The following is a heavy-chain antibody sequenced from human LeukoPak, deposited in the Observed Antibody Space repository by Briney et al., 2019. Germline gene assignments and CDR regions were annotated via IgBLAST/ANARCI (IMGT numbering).Heavy chain of an antibody. CDR3: AKTYYYDSSGLNAFDI. Sequence: AXXYTFTSYGXXWVRQAPGQGLXXXXWISAYNGNTNYAQKLQGRVTMTTDTSTSTAYMELRSLRSDDTAVYYCAKTYYYDSSGLNAFDIWGQGTMVTVPS. D-gene: IGHD3-22*01. J-gene: IGHJ3*02. V-gene: IGHV1-18*01. CDR2: ISAYNGNT. CDR1: XYTFTSYG.